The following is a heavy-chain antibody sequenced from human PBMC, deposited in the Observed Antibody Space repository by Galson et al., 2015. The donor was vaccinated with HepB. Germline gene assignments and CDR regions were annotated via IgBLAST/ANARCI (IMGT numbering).Heavy chain of an antibody. CDR3: ARHISPNHFDY. J-gene: IGHJ4*02. D-gene: IGHD2-21*01. Sequence: WSWIRQPPGKGLEWIGEINHSGSTNYNPSLKSRVTISVDTSKNQFSLKLSSVTAADTAVYYCARHISPNHFDYWGQGTLVTVSS. V-gene: IGHV4-34*01. CDR2: INHSGST.